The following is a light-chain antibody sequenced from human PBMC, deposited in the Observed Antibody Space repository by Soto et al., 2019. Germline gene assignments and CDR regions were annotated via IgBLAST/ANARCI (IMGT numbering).Light chain of an antibody. Sequence: ETVMTQSPDTLSVSLGERATLSCRASQSVSSNLAWYQQKPGQAPRLLIYGASTRATGIPARFSGSGSGTEFTLTISSLQSEDFAVYYCQQYNNWPPITFGQGTRLEIK. CDR3: QQYNNWPPIT. J-gene: IGKJ5*01. CDR1: QSVSSN. CDR2: GAS. V-gene: IGKV3-15*01.